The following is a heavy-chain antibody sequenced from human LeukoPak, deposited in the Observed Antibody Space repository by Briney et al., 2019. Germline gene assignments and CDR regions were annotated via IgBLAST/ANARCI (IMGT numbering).Heavy chain of an antibody. V-gene: IGHV1-46*01. CDR2: INPSGGST. D-gene: IGHD6-19*01. CDR1: GYTLTSYY. J-gene: IGHJ4*02. Sequence: ASVKVSCKASGYTLTSYYMHWVRQAPGQGLEWMGIINPSGGSTSYAQKFQGRVTMTRDTSTSIVYMELSSLRSEDTAVYYCARLIAVAGTSVDYWGQGTLVTVSS. CDR3: ARLIAVAGTSVDY.